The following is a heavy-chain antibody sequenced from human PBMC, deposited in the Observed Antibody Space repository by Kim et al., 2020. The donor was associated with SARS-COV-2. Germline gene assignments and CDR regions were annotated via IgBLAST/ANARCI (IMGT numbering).Heavy chain of an antibody. V-gene: IGHV1-18*01. J-gene: IGHJ4*02. CDR2: ISAYNGNT. CDR3: ARVGYLYYYDSSGRNSPDY. Sequence: ASVKVSCKASGYTFTSYGISWVRQAPGQGLEWMGWISAYNGNTNYAQKLQGRVTMTTDTSTSTAYMELRSLRSDDTAVYYCARVGYLYYYDSSGRNSPDYWGQGTLVTVSS. CDR1: GYTFTSYG. D-gene: IGHD3-22*01.